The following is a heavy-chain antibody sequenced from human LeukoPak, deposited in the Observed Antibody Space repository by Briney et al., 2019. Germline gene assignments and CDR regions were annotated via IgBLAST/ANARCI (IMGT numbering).Heavy chain of an antibody. Sequence: PGGSLRLSCAASGFTFSSYSIHWVRQAPGKGLEWVSSISSGNTYIYYADSVKGRFTISRDNAKSTVYLQMNSLKAEDTAVYYCARGGYHHGFDIWGQGTMVTVSS. D-gene: IGHD2-15*01. V-gene: IGHV3-21*01. CDR3: ARGGYHHGFDI. CDR1: GFTFSSYS. J-gene: IGHJ3*02. CDR2: ISSGNTYI.